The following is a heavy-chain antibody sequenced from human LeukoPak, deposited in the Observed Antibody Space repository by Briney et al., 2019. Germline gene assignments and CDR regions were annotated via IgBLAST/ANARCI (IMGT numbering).Heavy chain of an antibody. Sequence: ASVKVSCKASGYTFTSYYIHWMRQAPGQGLEWVGWINPNSGGSHYARRFQGRVTVTSDTSINTAYMELTSLTTDDTAVYYCARGPRYGERGYDLGPYWGQGTLVTVSS. CDR3: ARGPRYGERGYDLGPY. J-gene: IGHJ4*02. CDR1: GYTFTSYY. CDR2: INPNSGGS. V-gene: IGHV1-2*02. D-gene: IGHD5-12*01.